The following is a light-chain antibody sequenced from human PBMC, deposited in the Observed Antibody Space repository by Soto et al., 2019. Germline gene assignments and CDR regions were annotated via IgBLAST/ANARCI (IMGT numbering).Light chain of an antibody. CDR1: QSISGNY. J-gene: IGKJ1*01. V-gene: IGKV3-20*01. CDR2: GAS. Sequence: EMVLTQSPGTLSLSPGDRATLSCSASQSISGNYLAWYQQKPGQAPRVLIYGASTRASGIPDRFSGSGSGTDFTLTINRLEPEDFAVYYCQHYGVSPWTFGQGTKVEIK. CDR3: QHYGVSPWT.